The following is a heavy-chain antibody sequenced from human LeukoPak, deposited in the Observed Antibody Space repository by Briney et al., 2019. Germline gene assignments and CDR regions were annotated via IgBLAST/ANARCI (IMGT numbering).Heavy chain of an antibody. CDR1: GGSISSSRYY. CDR2: VYYSGST. Sequence: SETLSLTCTVSGGSISSSRYYWGWIRQPPGKGLDWIGSVYYSGSTDYNPSLKSRVTISVDTSKNQFSLKLSSVTAADTAAYYCASGRSALNYWGQGTLVTVSS. CDR3: ASGRSALNY. D-gene: IGHD2-2*01. J-gene: IGHJ4*02. V-gene: IGHV4-39*07.